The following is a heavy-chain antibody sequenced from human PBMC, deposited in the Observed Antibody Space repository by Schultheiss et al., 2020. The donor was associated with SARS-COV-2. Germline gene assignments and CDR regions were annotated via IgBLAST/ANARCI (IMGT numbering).Heavy chain of an antibody. D-gene: IGHD3-16*01. J-gene: IGHJ3*02. CDR1: GGSISSSSYY. V-gene: IGHV4-61*05. CDR3: ARLVGKGETDAFDI. CDR2: IYYSGST. Sequence: SETLSLTCTVSGGSISSSSYYWSWIRQPPGKGLEWIGYIYYSGSTNYNPSLKSRVTISVDTSKNQFSLKLSSVTAADTAVYYCARLVGKGETDAFDIWGQGTMVTVSS.